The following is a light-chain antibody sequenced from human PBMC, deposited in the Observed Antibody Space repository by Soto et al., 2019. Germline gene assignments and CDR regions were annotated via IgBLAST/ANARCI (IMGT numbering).Light chain of an antibody. J-gene: IGKJ2*01. V-gene: IGKV1-39*01. CDR1: QNIRTY. Sequence: DIQMTQSPYSLSASLGDSVTITCRASQNIRTYLNWYQQKPGRAPNLLIHSASALPSGVPSRFSGSGSGTEFTLAMSGLQPEDFASYYCQQGHSTPYTFGQGTKVEIK. CDR2: SAS. CDR3: QQGHSTPYT.